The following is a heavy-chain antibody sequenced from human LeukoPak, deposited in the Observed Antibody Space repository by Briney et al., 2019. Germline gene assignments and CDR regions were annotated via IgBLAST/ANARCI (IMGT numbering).Heavy chain of an antibody. CDR1: GFTISNYG. D-gene: IGHD2-15*01. CDR3: ARVYCSGGSCYFDY. CDR2: ISSSTSYI. V-gene: IGHV3-21*01. J-gene: IGHJ4*02. Sequence: GGSLRLSCAASGFTISNYGMNWVRQAPGKGLEWVSSISSSTSYIYYADSVKGRFTISRDNAKNSLYLQMNSPRAEDTAVYHCARVYCSGGSCYFDYWGQGTLVTVSS.